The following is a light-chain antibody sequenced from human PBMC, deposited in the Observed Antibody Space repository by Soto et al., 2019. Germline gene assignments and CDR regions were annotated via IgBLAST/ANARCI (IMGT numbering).Light chain of an antibody. J-gene: IGKJ5*01. CDR3: QQYNNWPSVT. CDR1: QSVRSK. CDR2: GAS. V-gene: IGKV3-15*01. Sequence: EIMMTQSPATLSVSPGERDTLSCRASQSVRSKLAWYQQKPSQAPRLLIHGASTRATGIPARFSDSGSGTECTLTISSLQSEDFAIYYCQQYNNWPSVTFCQGTRLQIK.